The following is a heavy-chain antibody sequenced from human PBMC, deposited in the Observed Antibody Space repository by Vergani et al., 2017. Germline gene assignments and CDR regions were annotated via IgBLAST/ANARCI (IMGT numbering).Heavy chain of an antibody. CDR1: RYSIASGDYY. V-gene: IGHV4-30-4*08. J-gene: IGHJ5*02. CDR3: ARASKEDWFDP. CDR2: IYYSGST. Sequence: QVQLQESGPGLVKPSETLSLTCSVSRYSIASGDYYWSCIRQPPGKGLEWIGYIYYSGSTYYNPSLKSRVTISVDTSKNQFSLKLSSVTTADTAVYYCARASKEDWFDPWDRGTLVTVSS.